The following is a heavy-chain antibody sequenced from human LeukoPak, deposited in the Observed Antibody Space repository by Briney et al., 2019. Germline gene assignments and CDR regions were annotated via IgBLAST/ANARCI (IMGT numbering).Heavy chain of an antibody. CDR2: INHSGGT. J-gene: IGHJ6*03. CDR1: GGSFSGYY. V-gene: IGHV4-34*01. Sequence: PSETLSLTCAVYGGSFSGYYWSWIRQPPGKGLEWIGEINHSGGTNYNPFLKSRVTISVDTSKNQFSLKLSSVTAADTAVYYCATLAARRYNYYYYYMDVWGKGTTVTVSS. CDR3: ATLAARRYNYYYYYMDV. D-gene: IGHD6-6*01.